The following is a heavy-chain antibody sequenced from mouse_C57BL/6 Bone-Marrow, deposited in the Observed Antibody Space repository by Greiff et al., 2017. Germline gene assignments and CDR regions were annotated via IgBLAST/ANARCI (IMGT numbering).Heavy chain of an antibody. J-gene: IGHJ1*03. Sequence: EVMLVESGGGLVQPGGSLKLSCAASGFTFSDYGMAWVRQAPRKGPEWVAFISNLAYSIYYADTVTGRFTISRENAKNTLYLEMSSLRSEDTAMYYCARLDYGSRNWYFDVWGTGTTVTVSS. CDR1: GFTFSDYG. CDR2: ISNLAYSI. D-gene: IGHD1-1*01. V-gene: IGHV5-15*01. CDR3: ARLDYGSRNWYFDV.